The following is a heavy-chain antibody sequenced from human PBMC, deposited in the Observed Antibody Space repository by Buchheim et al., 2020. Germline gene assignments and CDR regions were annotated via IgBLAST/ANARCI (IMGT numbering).Heavy chain of an antibody. D-gene: IGHD6-13*01. J-gene: IGHJ6*02. CDR3: ARDSAAGTVEGLYYYYGMDV. CDR2: ISYDGSNK. CDR1: GFTFSSYA. Sequence: QVQLVESGGGVVQPGRSLRLSCAASGFTFSSYAMHWVRQAPGKGLEWVAVISYDGSNKYYADFVKGRFTISRDNSKNTLYLQMNSLRAEDTAVYYCARDSAAGTVEGLYYYYGMDVWGQGTT. V-gene: IGHV3-30-3*01.